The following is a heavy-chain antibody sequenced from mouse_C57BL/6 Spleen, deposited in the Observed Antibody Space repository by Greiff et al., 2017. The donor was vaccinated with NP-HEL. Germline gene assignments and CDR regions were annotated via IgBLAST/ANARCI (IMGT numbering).Heavy chain of an antibody. Sequence: QVQLKESGAELVKPGASVKISCKASGYAFSSYWMNWVKQRPGKGLEWIGQIYPGDGDTNYNGKFKGKATLTADKSSSTAYMQLSSLTSEDSAVYFCAREDLTTVAYFDVWGTGTTVTVSS. CDR2: IYPGDGDT. J-gene: IGHJ1*03. CDR1: GYAFSSYW. D-gene: IGHD1-1*01. V-gene: IGHV1-80*01. CDR3: AREDLTTVAYFDV.